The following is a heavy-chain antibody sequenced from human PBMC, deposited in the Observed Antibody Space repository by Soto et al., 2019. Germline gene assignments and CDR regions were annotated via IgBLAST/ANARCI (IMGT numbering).Heavy chain of an antibody. CDR2: FAPEDGET. CDR3: ATRSHRFCGGDCYSFDY. D-gene: IGHD2-21*01. CDR1: GYTLTELS. J-gene: IGHJ4*02. Sequence: QVQLVQSGAEVKKPGASVKVSCKVSGYTLTELSMHWVRQAPGNGLEWMGGFAPEDGETIYAQKCQGRDTMTEDTSTDTAYMELSSLRSEDTAVYYCATRSHRFCGGDCYSFDYWGQGTLVTVSS. V-gene: IGHV1-24*01.